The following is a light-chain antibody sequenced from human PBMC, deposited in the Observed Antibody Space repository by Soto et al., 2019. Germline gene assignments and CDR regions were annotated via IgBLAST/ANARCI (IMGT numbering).Light chain of an antibody. J-gene: IGLJ3*02. CDR3: QTADGGLRGRV. V-gene: IGLV2-11*01. Sequence: QSALTQPRSVSGSPGQSVTISCTGISGDVGGHDFVSWYQQHPGKAPKLILYDVDKRPSGVPDRFSGSRSGNTASLAIDGLQPEDEGDYYCQTADGGLRGRVFGGGTKLTVL. CDR2: DVD. CDR1: SGDVGGHDF.